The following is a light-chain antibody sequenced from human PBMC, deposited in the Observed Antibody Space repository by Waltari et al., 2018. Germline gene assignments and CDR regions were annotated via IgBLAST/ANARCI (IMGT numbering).Light chain of an antibody. V-gene: IGLV3-19*01. Sequence: SSDLPQDPAVSVAFGQTVRITCQGYILSTYYGNWCRQKPGQPPELVIYGKNNRPPGIPDRFSASSSGNTASLIITGAQAEDEADYYCSSRELSGHVVFGGGTRLTVL. CDR1: ILSTYY. CDR3: SSRELSGHVV. J-gene: IGLJ2*01. CDR2: GKN.